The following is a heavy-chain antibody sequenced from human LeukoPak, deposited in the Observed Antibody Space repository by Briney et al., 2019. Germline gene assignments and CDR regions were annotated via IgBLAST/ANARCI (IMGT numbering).Heavy chain of an antibody. V-gene: IGHV3-43D*03. J-gene: IGHJ4*02. CDR3: AKEGRTGYCSSTSCYTGGPFDY. Sequence: GGSLRLSCAASGFTFDDYAMHWVRQAPGKGVEWVSLISWDGGSTYYADSVKGRFTISRDNSKNSLYLQMNSLRAEDTALYYCAKEGRTGYCSSTSCYTGGPFDYWGQGTLVTVSS. CDR2: ISWDGGST. CDR1: GFTFDDYA. D-gene: IGHD2-2*01.